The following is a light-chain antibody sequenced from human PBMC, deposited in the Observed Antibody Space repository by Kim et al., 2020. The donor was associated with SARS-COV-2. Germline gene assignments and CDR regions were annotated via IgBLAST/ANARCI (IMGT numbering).Light chain of an antibody. J-gene: IGKJ2*03. V-gene: IGKV1-33*01. CDR3: QQFDVVPYS. CDR1: EDINNF. Sequence: DMQMTQSPSSLSASVGDRVTITCQASEDINNFLTWYQQRPGKAPKILIYDASFLGTGVPSMFSGRGSGTHFSLTINGLQPEDSATYYCQQFDVVPYSFGLGTKLEI. CDR2: DAS.